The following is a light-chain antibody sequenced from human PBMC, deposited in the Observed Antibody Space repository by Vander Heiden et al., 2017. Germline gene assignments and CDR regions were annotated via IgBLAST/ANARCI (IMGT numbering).Light chain of an antibody. V-gene: IGKV3-20*01. Sequence: EIVLTQSPGTLSLSPGERATLPCRASKSVSSSYLAWYQQKPGQAPRLLIYGASSRATGIPDRFSGSGSGTDFTLTISRLEPEDFAVYYCQQDGSSPLTFGGWTKVEIK. CDR1: KSVSSSY. CDR3: QQDGSSPLT. J-gene: IGKJ4*01. CDR2: GAS.